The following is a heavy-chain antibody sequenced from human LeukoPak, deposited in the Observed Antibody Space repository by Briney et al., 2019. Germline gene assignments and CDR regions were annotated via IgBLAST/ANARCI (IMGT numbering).Heavy chain of an antibody. CDR2: ITGGGDTT. V-gene: IGHV3-23*01. J-gene: IGHJ4*02. D-gene: IGHD3-9*01. CDR3: AKAANYDILTGYYLDY. CDR1: GFTFSSYA. Sequence: GGSLRLSCAASGFTFSSYAMAWVRQAPGKGLEWVSAITGGGDTTYYADSVKGRFTISRDNSKNTLYLQMNNLRAEDTAIYYCAKAANYDILTGYYLDYWGQGTLVTVSS.